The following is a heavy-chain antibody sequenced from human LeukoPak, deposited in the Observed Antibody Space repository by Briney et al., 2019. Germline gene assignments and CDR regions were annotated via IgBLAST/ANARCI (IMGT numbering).Heavy chain of an antibody. Sequence: TSVKVSCKASGFTCTSSAMQWVRQARGQRLEWIGWIVVGSGNTNYAQNFQERVTITRDMSTSTAYMELSSLRSEDTAVYYCAANTPRVVREDAFDIWGQGTMVTVSS. CDR3: AANTPRVVREDAFDI. CDR2: IVVGSGNT. V-gene: IGHV1-58*02. CDR1: GFTCTSSA. D-gene: IGHD2-21*01. J-gene: IGHJ3*02.